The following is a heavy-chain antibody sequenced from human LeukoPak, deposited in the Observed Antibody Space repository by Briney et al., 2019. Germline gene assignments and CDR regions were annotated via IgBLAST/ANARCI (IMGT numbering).Heavy chain of an antibody. J-gene: IGHJ3*02. V-gene: IGHV3-21*04. CDR3: ARDDLRDGAFDI. CDR1: GFTFSSYA. CDR2: ISSSSVYI. Sequence: GGSLRLSCAASGFTFSSYAMSWVRQAPGKGLEWVSSISSSSVYIHYADSVKGRFTISRDNGKNSLYLQMSSLTAEDTALFYCARDDLRDGAFDIWGQGTMVTVSS.